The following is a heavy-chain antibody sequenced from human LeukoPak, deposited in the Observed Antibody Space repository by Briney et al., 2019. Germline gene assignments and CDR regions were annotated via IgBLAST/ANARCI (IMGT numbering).Heavy chain of an antibody. J-gene: IGHJ5*02. CDR1: GYTFTSYD. V-gene: IGHV1-8*01. D-gene: IGHD3-22*01. CDR2: MNPNSGNT. CDR3: ARERDYYDSSGYYLFDP. Sequence: ASVKVSCKASGYTFTSYDINWVRQATGQGLEWMGWMNPNSGNTGYAQKFQGRVTMTRNTSISTAYMELSSLRSEDTAVYYCARERDYYDSSGYYLFDPWGQGTLVTVSS.